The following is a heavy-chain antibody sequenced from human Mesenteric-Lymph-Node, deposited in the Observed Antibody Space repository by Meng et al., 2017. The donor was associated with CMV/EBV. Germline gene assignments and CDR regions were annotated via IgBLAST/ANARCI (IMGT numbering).Heavy chain of an antibody. J-gene: IGHJ5*02. CDR3: ARQSTYDDESGTYGFDP. CDR2: IYHSGSS. CDR1: RYSISSGYY. Sequence: SETLSLTCTVSRYSISSGYYWGWIRQPPGKGLEWIGSIYHSGSSYYNPSLQSRVTISVDTSKNQFSLKLRSVTAADTALYYCARQSTYDDESGTYGFDPWGQGTLVTVSS. D-gene: IGHD3-10*01. V-gene: IGHV4-38-2*02.